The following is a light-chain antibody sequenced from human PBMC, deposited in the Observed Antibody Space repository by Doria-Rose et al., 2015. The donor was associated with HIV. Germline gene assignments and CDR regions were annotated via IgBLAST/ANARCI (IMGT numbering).Light chain of an antibody. J-gene: IGKJ1*01. CDR3: HQYGTSWT. Sequence: TQSPGTLSLSPGERATLSCRASQSFSSTYLAWYQQKPGQAPILLIYDGSTRATSIPDRFSASGSGTDITLTINRLEPEDFALYYCHQYGTSWTFGQGTKVEI. CDR1: QSFSSTY. V-gene: IGKV3-20*01. CDR2: DGS.